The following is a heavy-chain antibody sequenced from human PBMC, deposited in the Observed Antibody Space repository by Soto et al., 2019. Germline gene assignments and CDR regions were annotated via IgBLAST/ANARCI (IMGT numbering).Heavy chain of an antibody. J-gene: IGHJ6*02. CDR3: ARHGGTVGYYYYGMEV. V-gene: IGHV4-39*01. D-gene: IGHD4-17*01. CDR2: IYYSGST. CDR1: GGSISSSSYY. Sequence: SETLSLTCTVSGGSISSSSYYWGWIRQPPGEGLEWIGSIYYSGSTYYNPSLKSRVTISVDTSKNQFSLKLSAVTAADTAVYSCARHGGTVGYYYYGMEVWGPGATVTVSS.